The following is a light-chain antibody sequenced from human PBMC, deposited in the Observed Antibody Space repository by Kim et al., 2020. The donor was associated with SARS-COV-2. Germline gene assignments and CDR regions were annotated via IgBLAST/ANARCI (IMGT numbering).Light chain of an antibody. V-gene: IGKV1D-12*01. Sequence: DIQMTQSPSSVSASVGDRVTITCRASQDISSWLGWYQQKPGKAPKVLIYEASNLQSGVPSRFSGSGSGTDFTLTINSLQPEDIATYYCQNTNIIPLTFGAGSKMGIK. CDR1: QDISSW. CDR2: EAS. CDR3: QNTNIIPLT. J-gene: IGKJ4*01.